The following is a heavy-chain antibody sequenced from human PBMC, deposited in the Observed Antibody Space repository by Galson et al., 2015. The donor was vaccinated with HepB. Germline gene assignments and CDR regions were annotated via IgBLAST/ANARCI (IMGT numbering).Heavy chain of an antibody. CDR3: ARDYIVGPGLDY. D-gene: IGHD1-26*01. Sequence: SLRLSCAASGFTFSSYAMHWVRQAPGKGLEWVAVISYDGSNKYYADSVKGRFTISRDNSKNTLYLQMNSLRAEDTAVYYCARDYIVGPGLDYWGQGTLVTVSS. J-gene: IGHJ4*02. CDR1: GFTFSSYA. CDR2: ISYDGSNK. V-gene: IGHV3-30-3*01.